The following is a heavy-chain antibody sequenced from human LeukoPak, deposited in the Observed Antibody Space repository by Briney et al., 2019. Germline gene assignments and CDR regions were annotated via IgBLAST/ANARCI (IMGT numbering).Heavy chain of an antibody. Sequence: SETLSLTCTVCGGSISSGDYYWSWIRQPPGKGLEWIGYIYYSGSTYYNPSLKSRVTISVDTSKNQFSLKLSSVTAADTAVYYCARDGYSGYDSSDYYGMDVWGQGTTVTVSS. CDR3: ARDGYSGYDSSDYYGMDV. J-gene: IGHJ6*02. D-gene: IGHD5-12*01. CDR1: GGSISSGDYY. CDR2: IYYSGST. V-gene: IGHV4-30-4*01.